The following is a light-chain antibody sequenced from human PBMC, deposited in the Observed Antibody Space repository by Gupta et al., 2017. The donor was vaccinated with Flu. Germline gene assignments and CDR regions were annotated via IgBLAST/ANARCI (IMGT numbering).Light chain of an antibody. CDR2: NAS. CDR3: QKYISYPRS. J-gene: IGKJ2*04. Sequence: DIQMTQSPSTLSASVGDRVTITCRASQSFSTYLAWYQQKPGKAPRLLIYNASNLESGVPSRFSGSGSGKEFTLTISSLQPDDFATYYCQKYISYPRSFGRGTKVEIK. CDR1: QSFSTY. V-gene: IGKV1-5*03.